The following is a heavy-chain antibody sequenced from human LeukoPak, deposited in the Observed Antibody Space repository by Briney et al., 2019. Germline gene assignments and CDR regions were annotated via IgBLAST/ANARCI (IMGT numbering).Heavy chain of an antibody. D-gene: IGHD3-10*01. V-gene: IGHV4-39*01. CDR2: IYYSGTT. J-gene: IGHJ5*02. CDR1: GGSLNSPNYY. CDR3: ARHDYYGSLNWFDP. Sequence: PSETLSLTCLVSGGSLNSPNYYWGWIRQPPGKGREWIGTIYYSGTTYYNPSLKSRLTISVDTSKNQFSLKLTSVTAADTAVYYCARHDYYGSLNWFDPWGQGTLITVSS.